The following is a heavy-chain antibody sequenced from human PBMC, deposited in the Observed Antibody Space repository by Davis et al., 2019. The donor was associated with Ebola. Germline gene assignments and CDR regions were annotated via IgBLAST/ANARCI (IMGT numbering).Heavy chain of an antibody. D-gene: IGHD6-13*01. CDR2: ISAYNGNT. J-gene: IGHJ3*02. CDR3: ARLSSSWSDDAFDI. CDR1: GYTFTSYG. Sequence: ASVKVSCKASGYTFTSYGISWVRQAPGQGLEWMGWISAYNGNTNYAQKFQGRVTMTRNTSISTAYMELSSLRSEDTAVYYCARLSSSWSDDAFDIWGQGTMVTVSS. V-gene: IGHV1-18*01.